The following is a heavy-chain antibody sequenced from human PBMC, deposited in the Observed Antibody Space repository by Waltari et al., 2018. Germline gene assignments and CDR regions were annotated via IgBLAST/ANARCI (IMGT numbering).Heavy chain of an antibody. V-gene: IGHV3-30*04. J-gene: IGHJ4*02. Sequence: QGQLVESGGGVGPPGGSLRLSCVASKFAFRTYSLHWVRQAPGKGLEWVALITYNGDQTHYGDPVKGRFTISRDNDKKTVFLQMSSLRPEDTGVYFCAREERRSSFYYLDLWGQGTLVTVSS. CDR3: AREERRSSFYYLDL. CDR2: ITYNGDQT. CDR1: KFAFRTYS. D-gene: IGHD3-22*01.